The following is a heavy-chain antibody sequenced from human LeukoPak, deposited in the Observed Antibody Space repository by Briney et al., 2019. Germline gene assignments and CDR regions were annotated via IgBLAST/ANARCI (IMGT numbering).Heavy chain of an antibody. CDR1: EFSFSSYW. CDR3: ARDRGSAAGIDY. CDR2: IKPDGSQK. V-gene: IGHV3-7*05. D-gene: IGHD6-13*01. Sequence: GGSLRLSCAASEFSFSSYWMSWVRQAPGKGLEWVAIIKPDGSQKYYVDSVKGRFTISRYNAKNSLYLQINSLRAEDTAVYYCARDRGSAAGIDYWGQGTLVTVSS. J-gene: IGHJ4*02.